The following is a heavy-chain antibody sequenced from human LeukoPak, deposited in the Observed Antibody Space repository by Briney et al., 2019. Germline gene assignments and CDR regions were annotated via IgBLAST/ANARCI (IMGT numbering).Heavy chain of an antibody. V-gene: IGHV3-66*01. J-gene: IGHJ4*02. Sequence: GGSLRLSCVVSGFTVSSNYMSWVRQAPGKGLEWVSVIYTAGSTYYADSVKGRFIISRDNSKNTLYLQMNSLRAEDTAVYYCAKEQSSSGFFDYWGQGTLVTVSS. CDR2: IYTAGST. D-gene: IGHD6-6*01. CDR1: GFTVSSNY. CDR3: AKEQSSSGFFDY.